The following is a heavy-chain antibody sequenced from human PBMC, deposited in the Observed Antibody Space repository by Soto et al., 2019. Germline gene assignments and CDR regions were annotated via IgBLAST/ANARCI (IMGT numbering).Heavy chain of an antibody. V-gene: IGHV1-18*01. CDR3: ARPTGSYGDYAWSLKY. CDR1: GYPFTAYS. Sequence: QVQLVQSGAEVKKPGASVKVSCKASGYPFTAYSVAWVRQAPGQGPEWMGWISAYSGDTFYAQRFQDRLSMTTDASTSTAYMELRSLRSDDTAVYYCARPTGSYGDYAWSLKYWGEGTLVTVSS. D-gene: IGHD4-17*01. CDR2: ISAYSGDT. J-gene: IGHJ4*02.